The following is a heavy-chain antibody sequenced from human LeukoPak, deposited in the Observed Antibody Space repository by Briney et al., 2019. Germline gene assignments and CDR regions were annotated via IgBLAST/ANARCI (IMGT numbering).Heavy chain of an antibody. V-gene: IGHV3-48*03. CDR1: GFTFSSYE. J-gene: IGHJ4*02. CDR3: ARDHCSSTSCYTDY. CDR2: ISSSGSTI. D-gene: IGHD2-2*02. Sequence: GGSLRLSCAASGFTFSSYEMNWVRQAPGKGLGWVSYISSSGSTIYYADSVKGRFTISRDNAKNSLYLQMNSLRAEDTAVYYCARDHCSSTSCYTDYWGQGTLVTVSS.